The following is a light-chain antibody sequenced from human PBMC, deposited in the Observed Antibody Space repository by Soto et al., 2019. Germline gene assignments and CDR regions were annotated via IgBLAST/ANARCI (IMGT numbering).Light chain of an antibody. CDR1: QSIGTW. V-gene: IGKV1-5*01. Sequence: DIQMTQSHSTLSASVGDGVTITCRASQSIGTWLAWYQQKPWKAPKVLIYDVSTLKSGVPSRFSGSASGTDFTLRSSSLQPDDFATYFCQQYKSYWTFGQGTKVEIK. CDR2: DVS. J-gene: IGKJ1*01. CDR3: QQYKSYWT.